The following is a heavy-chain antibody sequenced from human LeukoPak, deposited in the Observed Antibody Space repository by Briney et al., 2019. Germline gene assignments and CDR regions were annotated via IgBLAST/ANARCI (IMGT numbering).Heavy chain of an antibody. CDR2: FYSGGRT. D-gene: IGHD6-13*01. CDR1: GFTVSSNY. V-gene: IGHV3-53*05. CDR3: ARDMISSGAAAGQMFDY. Sequence: PGGSLRLSCAASGFTVSSNYMSWVRQAPGKGLEWVSVFYSGGRTYYSDSVKGRFTISRDNSKNTLYLQMNSLRAEDTAVYYCARDMISSGAAAGQMFDYWGQGTLVTVSS. J-gene: IGHJ4*02.